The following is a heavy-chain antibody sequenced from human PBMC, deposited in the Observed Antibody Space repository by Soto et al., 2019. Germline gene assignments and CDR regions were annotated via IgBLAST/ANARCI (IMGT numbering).Heavy chain of an antibody. CDR2: IYYSGST. J-gene: IGHJ5*02. D-gene: IGHD3-22*01. Sequence: TETLSLTCTVSGGSISSSSYYWGWIRQPPGKGLEWIGSIYYSGSTYYNPSLKSRVTISVDTSKNQFSLKLSSVTAADTAVYYCVSNKIEFYNWFDPWGQGKLVTVS. CDR3: VSNKIEFYNWFDP. CDR1: GGSISSSSYY. V-gene: IGHV4-39*01.